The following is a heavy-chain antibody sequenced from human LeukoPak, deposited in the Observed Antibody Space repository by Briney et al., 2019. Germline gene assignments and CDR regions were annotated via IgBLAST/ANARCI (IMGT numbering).Heavy chain of an antibody. CDR1: GCTFTSYD. CDR3: ARGGSGVPNYYMDV. V-gene: IGHV1-8*01. D-gene: IGHD2-15*01. Sequence: ASVKVSCKASGCTFTSYDINWARQATGQGLEWMGWMNPNSGSTGYAQKFQGRVTITKNISISTAYMELSSPRSEDTAVYYCARGGSGVPNYYMDVWGKGTTVTVSS. J-gene: IGHJ6*03. CDR2: MNPNSGST.